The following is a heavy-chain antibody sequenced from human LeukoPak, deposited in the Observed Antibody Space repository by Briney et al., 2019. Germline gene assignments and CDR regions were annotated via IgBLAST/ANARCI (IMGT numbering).Heavy chain of an antibody. D-gene: IGHD2-21*01. CDR2: IIPIFGTA. Sequence: SVKVSCKASGGTFSSYAISWVRQAPGQGLEWIGGIIPIFGTANYAQKFQGRVTITADESTSTAYMELSSLRSEDTAVYYCATGRSPAILWHFLWGQGTLVTVSS. CDR1: GGTFSSYA. V-gene: IGHV1-69*13. CDR3: ATGRSPAILWHFL. J-gene: IGHJ4*02.